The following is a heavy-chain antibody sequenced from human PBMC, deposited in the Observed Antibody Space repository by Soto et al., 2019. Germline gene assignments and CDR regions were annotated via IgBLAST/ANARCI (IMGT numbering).Heavy chain of an antibody. V-gene: IGHV3-30*18. J-gene: IGHJ6*02. CDR3: VKDGSSGWPYYYGMDV. D-gene: IGHD6-19*01. Sequence: HPGGSLRLSCAASGFTFSSYGMHWVRQAPGKGLEWVAVISYDGSNKYYADSVKGRFIISRDNSKNTLYLQMSSLRAEDTAVYYCVKDGSSGWPYYYGMDVWGQGTTVTAP. CDR2: ISYDGSNK. CDR1: GFTFSSYG.